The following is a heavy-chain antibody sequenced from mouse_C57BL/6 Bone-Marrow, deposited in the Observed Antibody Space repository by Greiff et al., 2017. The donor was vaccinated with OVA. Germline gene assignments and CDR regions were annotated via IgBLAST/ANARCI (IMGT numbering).Heavy chain of an antibody. J-gene: IGHJ1*03. D-gene: IGHD1-1*01. V-gene: IGHV5-6*01. CDR1: GFTFSSYG. CDR2: ISSGGSYT. Sequence: EVQVVESGGDLVKPGGSLKLSCAASGFTFSSYGMSWVRQTPDKRLEWVATISSGGSYTYYPDSVKGRFTISRDNAKNTLYLQMSSLKSEDTAMYYCARGITRGYFDVWGTGTTVTVSS. CDR3: ARGITRGYFDV.